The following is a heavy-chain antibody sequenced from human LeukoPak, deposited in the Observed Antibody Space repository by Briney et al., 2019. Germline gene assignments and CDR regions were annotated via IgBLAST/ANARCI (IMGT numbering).Heavy chain of an antibody. Sequence: SETLSLTCAVYGGSFSGYYWSWIRQPPGKGLEWIGYIYYSGSTNYNPSLKSRVTISVDTSKNQFSLKLSSVTAADTAVYYCARDLSYYDSSGYYWFDPWGQGTLVTVSS. D-gene: IGHD3-22*01. J-gene: IGHJ5*02. CDR3: ARDLSYYDSSGYYWFDP. CDR1: GGSFSGYY. CDR2: IYYSGST. V-gene: IGHV4-59*01.